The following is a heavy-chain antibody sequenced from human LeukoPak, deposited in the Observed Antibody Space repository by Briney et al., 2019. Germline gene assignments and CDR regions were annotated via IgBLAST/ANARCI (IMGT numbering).Heavy chain of an antibody. CDR3: ARGNYCSGGSCYSEFGDYFDY. D-gene: IGHD2-15*01. CDR1: GYSISSAYY. V-gene: IGHV4-38-2*02. J-gene: IGHJ4*02. CDR2: MYHSGST. Sequence: PSETLSLTCSVSGYSISSAYYWGWIRQPPGKGLEWIGTMYHSGSTNYNPSLKSRVTISVDTSKNQFSLKLSSVTAADTAVYYCARGNYCSGGSCYSEFGDYFDYWGQGTLVTVSS.